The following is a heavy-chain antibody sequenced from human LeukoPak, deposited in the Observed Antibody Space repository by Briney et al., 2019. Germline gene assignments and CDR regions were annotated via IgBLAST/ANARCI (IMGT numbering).Heavy chain of an antibody. Sequence: HRESLKISGKGSGYIFTVYSIAWVRQMPGKCLEGMGIIYPGDSDTRYSPSGQGQVTISDAKPFTTAYLQGSSLKASDAAVYYCARQDPGGIYYFDYWGQGTLVTASS. CDR3: ARQDPGGIYYFDY. J-gene: IGHJ4*02. CDR2: IYPGDSDT. V-gene: IGHV5-51*01. CDR1: GYIFTVYS. D-gene: IGHD1-1*01.